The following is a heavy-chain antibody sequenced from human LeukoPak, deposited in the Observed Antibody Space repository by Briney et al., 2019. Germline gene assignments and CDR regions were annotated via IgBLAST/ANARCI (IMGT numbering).Heavy chain of an antibody. J-gene: IGHJ2*01. Sequence: ASVKVSCKASGYTFTSYYMHWVRQAPGQGLEWMGIINPSGGSTSYAQKFQGRVTMTRDTSTSTVYMELSSLRSEDTAVYYCARGRNSGQAPTDWYFDLWGRGTLVTVSS. CDR1: GYTFTSYY. V-gene: IGHV1-46*01. D-gene: IGHD1-26*01. CDR3: ARGRNSGQAPTDWYFDL. CDR2: INPSGGST.